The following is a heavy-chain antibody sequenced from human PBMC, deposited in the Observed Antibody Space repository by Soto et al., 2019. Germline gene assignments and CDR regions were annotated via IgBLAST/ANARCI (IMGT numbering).Heavy chain of an antibody. J-gene: IGHJ4*02. CDR3: ARIEMASIK. CDR1: CASIRSGGYY. Sequence: PLSLTCSVSCASIRSGGYYWSWLRQSPGKGLEWIGHIYYTGSTFYSPSLKSRLTISLDTSKNQFSLDLRSVTAADTAMYYCARIEMASIKWGRGTLVTVSS. V-gene: IGHV4-31*03. CDR2: IYYTGST.